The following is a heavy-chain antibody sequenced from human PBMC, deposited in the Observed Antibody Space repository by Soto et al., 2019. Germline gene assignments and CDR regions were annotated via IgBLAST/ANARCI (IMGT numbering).Heavy chain of an antibody. CDR1: GYTFTSYG. Sequence: ASVKVSCKASGYTFTSYGISWVRQAPVQGLEWMGWISAYNGNTNYAQKLQGRVTMTTDTSTGTAYMELRSLRSDDTAVYYCARDPEYCSSTSCYPKSSSYGMDVWGQGTTVTVSS. CDR2: ISAYNGNT. D-gene: IGHD2-2*01. J-gene: IGHJ6*02. V-gene: IGHV1-18*04. CDR3: ARDPEYCSSTSCYPKSSSYGMDV.